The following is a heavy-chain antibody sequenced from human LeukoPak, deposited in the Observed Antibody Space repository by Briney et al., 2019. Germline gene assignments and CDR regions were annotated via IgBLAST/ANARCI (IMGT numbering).Heavy chain of an antibody. CDR1: GFTVSSNY. J-gene: IGHJ4*02. CDR3: TRSTDY. V-gene: IGHV3-53*01. Sequence: PGGSLRLSCAASGFTVSSNYMSWVRHAPGKGLEWVSVIYGGGSTNYADSVKGRFTISRDDSKNTLYLQMNSLRAEDTAVYYCTRSTDYWGQGTLVTVSS. CDR2: IYGGGST.